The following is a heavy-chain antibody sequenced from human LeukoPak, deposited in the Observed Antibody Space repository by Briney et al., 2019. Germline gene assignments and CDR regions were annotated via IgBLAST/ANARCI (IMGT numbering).Heavy chain of an antibody. Sequence: PGGSLRLSCAASGFTIGDYYMSWIRQTPGKGLEWISYISSTGTTVYYADSVEGRFTISRDNAKNTLYLQMNSLRAEDTAVYYCARVKSPPGFVVVPAAIDYWGQGTLVTVSS. D-gene: IGHD2-2*01. V-gene: IGHV3-11*04. CDR2: ISSTGTTV. CDR3: ARVKSPPGFVVVPAAIDY. CDR1: GFTIGDYY. J-gene: IGHJ4*02.